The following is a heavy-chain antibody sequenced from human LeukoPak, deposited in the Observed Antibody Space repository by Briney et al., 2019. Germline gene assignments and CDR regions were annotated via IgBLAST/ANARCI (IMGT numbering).Heavy chain of an antibody. J-gene: IGHJ3*02. CDR3: TRDWGPSSGNFHYDAFDI. CDR1: GYTLSDYF. CDR2: IKPNSADT. V-gene: IGHV1-2*02. D-gene: IGHD1-26*01. Sequence: ASVEVSCKASGYTLSDYFMHWVRQAPGQGLEWMGWIKPNSADTKYAEKFQGRVTMTRDTTTAYMELRRLTSDDTAVYYCTRDWGPSSGNFHYDAFDIWGQGTMVTVSS.